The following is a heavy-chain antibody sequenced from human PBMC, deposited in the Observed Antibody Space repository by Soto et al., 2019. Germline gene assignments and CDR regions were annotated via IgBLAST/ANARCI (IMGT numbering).Heavy chain of an antibody. D-gene: IGHD5-18*01. CDR2: ISNSGST. CDR1: GGSVTSDEDY. J-gene: IGHJ4*02. V-gene: IGHV4-30-4*01. CDR3: ATESGSTYGYFDH. Sequence: QMHLQESGPGLVKPSETLSLTCTVSGGSVTSDEDYWTWIRQSPGKGLEWIGYISNSGSTDYNPSLKTRLSMSVDRSKNQFTLRLTSVTAADTAVYFGATESGSTYGYFDHWGQGTQVTVSS.